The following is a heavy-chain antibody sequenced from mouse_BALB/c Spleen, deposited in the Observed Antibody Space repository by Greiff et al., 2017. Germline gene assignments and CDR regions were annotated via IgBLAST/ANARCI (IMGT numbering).Heavy chain of an antibody. CDR2: IWSGGST. CDR1: GFSLTSYG. J-gene: IGHJ4*01. D-gene: IGHD1-1*01. V-gene: IGHV2-2*02. CDR3: ARSIRYYGSSYWAMDY. Sequence: QVQLKQSGPGLVQPSQSLSITCTVSGFSLTSYGVHWVRQSPGKGLEWLGVIWSGGSTDYNAAFISRLSISKDNSKSQVFFKMNSLQANDTAIYYCARSIRYYGSSYWAMDYWGQGTSVTVSS.